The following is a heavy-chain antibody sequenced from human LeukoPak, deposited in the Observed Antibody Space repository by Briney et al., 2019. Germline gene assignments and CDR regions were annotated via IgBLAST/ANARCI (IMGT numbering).Heavy chain of an antibody. CDR3: ARVLAVAATHYFDY. J-gene: IGHJ4*02. CDR1: GGSISSGGCY. Sequence: SETLSLTCTVSGGSISSGGCYWSWIRQHPGKGLEWIGYIYYSGSTCYNPSLKSRVTISVDTSKNQFSLKLSSVTAADTAVYCCARVLAVAATHYFDYWGQGTLVTVSS. D-gene: IGHD2-15*01. CDR2: IYYSGST. V-gene: IGHV4-31*03.